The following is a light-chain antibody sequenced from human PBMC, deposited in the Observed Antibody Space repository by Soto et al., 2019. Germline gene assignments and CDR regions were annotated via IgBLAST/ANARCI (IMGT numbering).Light chain of an antibody. J-gene: IGLJ1*01. CDR3: CSYAGSYTWV. CDR2: DVS. CDR1: SSDVGGYNF. Sequence: QYALTQPRSVSGSPGQSVTISCTGTSSDVGGYNFVSWYQQHPGKAPKLMIHDVSKRPSGVPDLFSGSKSGNTASLTISGLQAEYEADYYCCSYAGSYTWVFGTGTKVTVL. V-gene: IGLV2-11*01.